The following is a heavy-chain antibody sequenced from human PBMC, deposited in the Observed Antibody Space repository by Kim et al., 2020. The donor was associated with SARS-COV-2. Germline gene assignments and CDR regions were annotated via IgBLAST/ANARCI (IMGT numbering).Heavy chain of an antibody. D-gene: IGHD3-10*01. J-gene: IGHJ4*02. Sequence: SETLSLTCTVSGGSISSSSYYWGWIRQPPGKGLEWIGSIYYSGSTYYNPSLKSRVTISVDTSKNQFSLKLSSVTAADTAVYYCARLGEAYGSGSYGSYYFDYWGQGTLVTVSS. CDR2: IYYSGST. CDR3: ARLGEAYGSGSYGSYYFDY. CDR1: GGSISSSSYY. V-gene: IGHV4-39*01.